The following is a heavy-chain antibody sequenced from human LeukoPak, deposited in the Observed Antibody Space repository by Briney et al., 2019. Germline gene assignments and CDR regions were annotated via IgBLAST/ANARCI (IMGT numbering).Heavy chain of an antibody. CDR1: GFTFSDYT. J-gene: IGHJ4*02. D-gene: IGHD2-21*02. Sequence: GGSLRLSCAASGFTFSDYTMSWIRQVPGKELEWVSYISSSGSTIYYADSVKGRFTSSRDNAKNSLYLQMNSLRAEDTAVYYCARGLAYCGGDCYGIDYWGQGTLVTVSS. V-gene: IGHV3-11*01. CDR2: ISSSGSTI. CDR3: ARGLAYCGGDCYGIDY.